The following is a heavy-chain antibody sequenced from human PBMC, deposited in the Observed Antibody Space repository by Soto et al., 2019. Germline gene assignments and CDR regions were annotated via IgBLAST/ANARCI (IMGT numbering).Heavy chain of an antibody. Sequence: EVQLVESGGGLVQPGGSLRLSCAASGFTVSSNYMSWVRQAPGQGLEWVSVIYSGGSTYYADYVKGRFTISRDNSKNTLYLQMNSLRAEDTAVYYCARDDYGDYSGAFDIWGQGTMVTVSS. CDR3: ARDDYGDYSGAFDI. V-gene: IGHV3-66*01. J-gene: IGHJ3*02. CDR2: IYSGGST. D-gene: IGHD4-17*01. CDR1: GFTVSSNY.